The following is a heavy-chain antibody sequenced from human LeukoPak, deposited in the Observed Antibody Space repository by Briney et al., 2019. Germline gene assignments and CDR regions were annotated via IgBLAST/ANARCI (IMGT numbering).Heavy chain of an antibody. CDR3: PKSLARRVRLVVVIAYFDS. CDR2: ISVSGGST. D-gene: IGHD2-2*01. V-gene: IGHV3-23*01. CDR1: GFTFSSYA. Sequence: PGGSLRLSCAVSGFTFSSYAMSWFRQAPGKGLEWFACISVSGGSTYYADSVKGRFTISRDNSKNTLYLQLNSLRAEDTALYYCPKSLARRVRLVVVIAYFDSWGQGTLVTVPS. J-gene: IGHJ4*02.